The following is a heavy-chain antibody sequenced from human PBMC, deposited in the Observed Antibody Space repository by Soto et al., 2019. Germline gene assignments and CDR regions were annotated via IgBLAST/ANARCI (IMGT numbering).Heavy chain of an antibody. V-gene: IGHV1-45*02. Sequence: GASVKVSCKASGYTFTYRYLHWVRQAPGQALEWMGWITPFNGNTNYAQKFQDRVTITRDRSMSTAYMELSSLRSEDTAMYYCATPSHGDYGSSTYYYGMDVWGQGTTVTVSS. CDR1: GYTFTYRY. J-gene: IGHJ6*02. D-gene: IGHD4-17*01. CDR3: ATPSHGDYGSSTYYYGMDV. CDR2: ITPFNGNT.